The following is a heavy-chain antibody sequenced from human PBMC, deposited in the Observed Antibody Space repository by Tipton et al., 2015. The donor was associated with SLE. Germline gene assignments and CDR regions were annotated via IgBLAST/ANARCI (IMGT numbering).Heavy chain of an antibody. J-gene: IGHJ6*02. CDR1: GFTFSSYT. CDR2: TSYDGINK. Sequence: SLRLSCAASGFTFSSYTMHWVRQAPGMGLEWVAVTSYDGINKYYADSVRGRFSISRDNSKNTLYLQMNSLRAEDTAVYYCTRALRPDCSSPSCASTHTYYYGMDVWGQGTTVTVSS. D-gene: IGHD2-2*01. CDR3: TRALRPDCSSPSCASTHTYYYGMDV. V-gene: IGHV3-30-3*01.